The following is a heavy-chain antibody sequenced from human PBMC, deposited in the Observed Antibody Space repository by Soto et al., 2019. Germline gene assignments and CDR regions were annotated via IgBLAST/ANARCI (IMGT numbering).Heavy chain of an antibody. J-gene: IGHJ4*02. V-gene: IGHV1-46*01. D-gene: IGHD6-6*01. CDR2: INPSGGST. CDR1: GYTFTSYY. CDR3: ASGGARPLEPLGY. Sequence: ASVKVSCKASGYTFTSYYMPWVRPAPGQGLEWMVIINPSGGSTSYAQKFQGRVTMTRDTSTSTVYMELSSLRSEDTAVYYCASGGARPLEPLGYWGQGTLVTVSS.